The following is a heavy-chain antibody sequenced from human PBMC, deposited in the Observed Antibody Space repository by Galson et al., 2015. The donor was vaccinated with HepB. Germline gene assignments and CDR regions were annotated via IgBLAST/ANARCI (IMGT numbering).Heavy chain of an antibody. CDR3: ASFTYYDILTGSAESFPPNYYYGMDV. D-gene: IGHD3-9*01. CDR1: GYTFTSYG. CDR2: ISAYNGNT. J-gene: IGHJ6*02. V-gene: IGHV1-18*01. Sequence: SLKVSCKASGYTFTSYGISWARQAPGQGLAWMGWISAYNGNTNYAQKLQGRVTMTTDTSTSTAYMELRSLRSDDTAVYYCASFTYYDILTGSAESFPPNYYYGMDVWGQGTTVTVSS.